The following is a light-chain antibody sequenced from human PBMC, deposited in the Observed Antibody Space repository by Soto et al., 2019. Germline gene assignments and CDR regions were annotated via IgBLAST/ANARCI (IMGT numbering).Light chain of an antibody. CDR2: WAS. V-gene: IGKV4-1*01. J-gene: IGKJ1*01. Sequence: DIVMTQSPDSLAVSLGERATINCKSSQSVFYSSNNKNYLAWYQQKSGQPPKLLIYWASTRESGVPDRFSGSGSGTDFSLTISSLQAEDVAVYYCQQYYSTWWSFGQGTKVEIK. CDR1: QSVFYSSNNKNY. CDR3: QQYYSTWWS.